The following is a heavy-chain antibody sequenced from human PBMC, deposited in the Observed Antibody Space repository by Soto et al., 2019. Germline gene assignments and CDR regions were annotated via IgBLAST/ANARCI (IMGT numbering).Heavy chain of an antibody. D-gene: IGHD3-10*01. CDR2: IYYSGST. CDR3: ASQWFGEFNLYYYYGMDV. J-gene: IGHJ6*02. V-gene: IGHV4-39*01. Sequence: SETLSLTCTVSGGSIISSRYYWVWIRQPPGKGLEWIGSIYYSGSTYYNPSLKSRVTISVDTSKNQFSLKLSSVTAADTAVYYCASQWFGEFNLYYYYGMDVWGQGTTVTVSS. CDR1: GGSIISSRYY.